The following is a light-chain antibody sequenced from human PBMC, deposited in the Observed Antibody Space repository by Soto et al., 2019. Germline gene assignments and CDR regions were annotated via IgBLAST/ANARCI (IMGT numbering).Light chain of an antibody. Sequence: QSALTQPASVSGSPEQSITISCTGTSSDVGDYNYVSWYQQHPGKAPKLMIYEVSNRPSGVSYRFSGSKSGNTASLTISGLKAEDEADYYCTSYTSYSTYVFGTGTKLTVL. V-gene: IGLV2-14*01. J-gene: IGLJ1*01. CDR2: EVS. CDR1: SSDVGDYNY. CDR3: TSYTSYSTYV.